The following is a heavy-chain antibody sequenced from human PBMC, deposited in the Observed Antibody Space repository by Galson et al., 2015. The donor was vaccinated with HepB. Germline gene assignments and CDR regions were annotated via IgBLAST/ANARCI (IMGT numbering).Heavy chain of an antibody. CDR2: MNPNSGNT. D-gene: IGHD2-15*01. CDR1: GYTFTNYD. Sequence: SVKVSCKASGYTFTNYDINWVRQATGQGLEWMGWMNPNSGNTGYPQKFQGRVTMTRNTSISTAYLELSSLRSEDTAMYYCAKVGRSGGRCYWYFDLWGRGTLVTVSS. CDR3: AKVGRSGGRCYWYFDL. V-gene: IGHV1-8*01. J-gene: IGHJ2*01.